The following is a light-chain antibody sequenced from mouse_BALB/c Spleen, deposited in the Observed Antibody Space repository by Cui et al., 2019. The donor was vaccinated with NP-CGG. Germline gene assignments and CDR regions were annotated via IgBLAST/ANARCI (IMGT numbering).Light chain of an antibody. CDR2: GTN. Sequence: VVTRDFAFTTSPGETVTLTCHSSTGAVTTSNYANWVQEKPDHLFTGLIGGTNNRAPGVPARFSGSLIGDKAALTITGAQTDDEAIYFCALWYSNHWVFGGGTKLTVL. J-gene: IGLJ1*01. V-gene: IGLV1*01. CDR3: ALWYSNHWV. CDR1: TGAVTTSNY.